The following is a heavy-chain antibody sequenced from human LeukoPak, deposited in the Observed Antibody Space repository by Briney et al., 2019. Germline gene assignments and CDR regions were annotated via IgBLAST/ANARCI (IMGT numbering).Heavy chain of an antibody. CDR3: ARANLWFGELGWIDP. D-gene: IGHD3-10*01. CDR1: GYTFSTYA. V-gene: IGHV7-4-1*02. J-gene: IGHJ5*02. CDR2: INTNTGNP. Sequence: GASVKVSCKASGYTFSTYAMNWVRQAPGQGLEWMGWINTNTGNPTYAQGFTGRFVFSLDNSVSTAYLQISSLQADDTAVYYCARANLWFGELGWIDPWRQGTQVTVSS.